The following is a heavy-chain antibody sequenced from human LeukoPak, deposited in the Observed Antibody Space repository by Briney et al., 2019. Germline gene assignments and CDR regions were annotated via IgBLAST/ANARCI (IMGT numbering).Heavy chain of an antibody. Sequence: SETLSLTCTVSGGSISSSSYYWGWIRQPPGKGLEWIGEINHSGSTNYNPSLKSRVTISVDTSKNQFSLKLSSVTAADTAVYYCARGSSNIAARNNWLDPWGQGILVTVSS. J-gene: IGHJ5*02. CDR3: ARGSSNIAARNNWLDP. CDR1: GGSISSSSYY. CDR2: INHSGST. V-gene: IGHV4-39*07. D-gene: IGHD6-6*01.